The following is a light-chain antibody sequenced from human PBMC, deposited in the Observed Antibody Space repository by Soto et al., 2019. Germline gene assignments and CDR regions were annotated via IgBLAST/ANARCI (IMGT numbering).Light chain of an antibody. CDR3: QQLNSYSLT. CDR1: QSISSY. CDR2: AAS. Sequence: DIQMTQYPSSLSASVGDRVTITCRASQSISSYLNWYQQKPGKAPKLLIYAASSLQSGVPSRFSGSGSGTEFTLTISSLQPDDFATXYCQQLNSYSLTFGGGTKVDIK. V-gene: IGKV1-39*01. J-gene: IGKJ4*01.